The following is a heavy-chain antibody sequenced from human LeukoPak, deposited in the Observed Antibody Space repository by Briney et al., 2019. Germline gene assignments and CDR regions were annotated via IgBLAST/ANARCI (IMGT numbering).Heavy chain of an antibody. CDR3: ARRKDSGSQSHDY. CDR1: EFTFSIYG. Sequence: PGGSLRLSCAVSEFTFSIYGMNWVRQAPGKGLEWVSYSSAGSGTISYADSVKGRFTISRDNAQNSLYLQMNSLRAEDTAVYYCARRKDSGSQSHDYWGQGTLVTVSS. CDR2: SSAGSGTI. J-gene: IGHJ4*02. V-gene: IGHV3-48*01. D-gene: IGHD1-26*01.